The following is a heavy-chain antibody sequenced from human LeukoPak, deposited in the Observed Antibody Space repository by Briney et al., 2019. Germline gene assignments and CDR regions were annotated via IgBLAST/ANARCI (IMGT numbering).Heavy chain of an antibody. CDR2: INPNSGGT. Sequence: ASVKVSCKASGYTFTVYYMHWVRQAPGQGLEWMGWINPNSGGTNYAQKFQGRVTMTRDTSISTAYMELSRLRSDDTAVYYSARVKTYYYDSSGYSYYFDYWGQGTLVTVSS. CDR1: GYTFTVYY. V-gene: IGHV1-2*02. D-gene: IGHD3-22*01. CDR3: ARVKTYYYDSSGYSYYFDY. J-gene: IGHJ4*02.